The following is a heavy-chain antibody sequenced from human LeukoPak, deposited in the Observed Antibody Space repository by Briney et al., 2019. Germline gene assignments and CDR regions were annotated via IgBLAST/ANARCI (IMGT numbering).Heavy chain of an antibody. D-gene: IGHD6-19*01. V-gene: IGHV1-18*01. CDR3: ARLPTGYRSDWYFNAIDH. Sequence: ASVKVSCKASGYTFSSYGLSWVRQAPGQGLEWMGWISPSNGDTKYVQNLQGRVTMTTDTSTSTAYMELRSLRSDDTAVYYCARLPTGYRSDWYFNAIDHWGQGTLVAVSS. CDR1: GYTFSSYG. CDR2: ISPSNGDT. J-gene: IGHJ4*02.